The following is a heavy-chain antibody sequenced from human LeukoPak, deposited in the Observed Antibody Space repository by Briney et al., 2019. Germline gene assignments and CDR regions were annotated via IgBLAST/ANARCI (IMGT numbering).Heavy chain of an antibody. CDR3: ARQLGWSNWFDP. D-gene: IGHD3/OR15-3a*01. J-gene: IGHJ5*02. V-gene: IGHV4-4*09. Sequence: SETLSLTCTVSGGSISSYYWSWIRQPPGKGLEWIGYIYTSGSTNYNPSLKSRVTISVDTSKNQFSLKLSSVTAADTAVYDCARQLGWSNWFDPWGQGTLVTVSS. CDR2: IYTSGST. CDR1: GGSISSYY.